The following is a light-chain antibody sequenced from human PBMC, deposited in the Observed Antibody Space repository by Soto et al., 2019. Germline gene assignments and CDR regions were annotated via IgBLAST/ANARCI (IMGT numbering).Light chain of an antibody. J-gene: IGKJ1*01. V-gene: IGKV3-20*01. CDR1: QSVSSSY. Sequence: DIVLSNSLGALSLSPGERATLSCRASQSVSSSYLAWYQQKPGQAPRLLIYGASSRATGIPDRFSGSASGTDFPLTISSLEPEDFAVYYCQQYGTSWTFGQGTKVDI. CDR3: QQYGTSWT. CDR2: GAS.